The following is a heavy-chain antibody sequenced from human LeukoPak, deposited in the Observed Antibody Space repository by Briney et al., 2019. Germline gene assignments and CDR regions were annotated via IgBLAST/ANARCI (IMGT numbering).Heavy chain of an antibody. CDR2: MNPNSGNT. CDR3: ARVAGNCGGDCYRLVY. CDR1: GYTFTTYD. V-gene: IGHV1-8*01. Sequence: ASVTVSCKASGYTFTTYDINWVRQATGQGLEWMAWMNPNSGNTGYAQKFQGRVTMTRNRSISKAYMELSSLRSEDTPVYYCARVAGNCGGDCYRLVYWGQGTLVTVAS. D-gene: IGHD2-21*01. J-gene: IGHJ4*02.